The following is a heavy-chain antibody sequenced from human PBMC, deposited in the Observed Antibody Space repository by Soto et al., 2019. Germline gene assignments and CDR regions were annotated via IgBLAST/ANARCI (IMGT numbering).Heavy chain of an antibody. J-gene: IGHJ4*02. CDR2: IIPIFGTA. CDR3: ARGRHYDFWSGYWSYFDY. D-gene: IGHD3-3*01. V-gene: IGHV1-69*01. Sequence: QVQLVQSGAEVKKPGSSVKVSCKASGGTFSSYAISWVRQAPGQGLEWMGGIIPIFGTANYAQKFQGRVTITADESTSTAYMELSSLRSEDTAVYYCARGRHYDFWSGYWSYFDYWGQGTLVTVSS. CDR1: GGTFSSYA.